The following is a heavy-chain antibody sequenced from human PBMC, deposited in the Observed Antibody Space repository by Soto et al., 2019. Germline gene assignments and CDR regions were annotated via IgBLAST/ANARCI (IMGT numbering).Heavy chain of an antibody. D-gene: IGHD3-16*01. V-gene: IGHV3-11*06. Sequence: QVQLVESGGGLVKPGGSLRLSCAASGFTFSDYYMSWIRQAPGKGLEWVSYISSSSSYTNYADSVKGRFTISRDNAKNSLYLQMNRLRAEDTAVYYCARAPPRTLGEFHFDYWGQGTLVTVCS. J-gene: IGHJ4*02. CDR2: ISSSSSYT. CDR1: GFTFSDYY. CDR3: ARAPPRTLGEFHFDY.